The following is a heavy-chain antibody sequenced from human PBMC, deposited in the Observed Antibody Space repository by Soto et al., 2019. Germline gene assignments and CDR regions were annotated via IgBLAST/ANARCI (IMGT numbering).Heavy chain of an antibody. J-gene: IGHJ4*02. D-gene: IGHD6-6*01. Sequence: QVQLVQSGAEEKKPGASVKVSCKASGYTFTSYAMHWVRQAPGQRLEWMGWINAGNGNTKYSQKFQGRVTITRDTSASTAYMELSILRSEDTAVYYCARAPGGSSSFVDYWGQGALVTVSS. V-gene: IGHV1-3*05. CDR1: GYTFTSYA. CDR2: INAGNGNT. CDR3: ARAPGGSSSFVDY.